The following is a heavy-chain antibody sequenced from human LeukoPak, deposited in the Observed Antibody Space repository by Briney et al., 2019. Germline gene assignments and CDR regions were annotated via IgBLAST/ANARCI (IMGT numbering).Heavy chain of an antibody. CDR2: VSYDGSNK. V-gene: IGHV3-30*03. CDR3: ARDPVRGVIGGYYFDY. D-gene: IGHD3-10*01. J-gene: IGHJ4*02. CDR1: GFSFNNYG. Sequence: PGRSLRLSCAASGFSFNNYGMHWVRQAPGKGLEWVAVVSYDGSNKYYADSVKGRFTISRDNSKNTLSLQMDSLRAEDTAVYYCARDPVRGVIGGYYFDYWGQGTLVTVSS.